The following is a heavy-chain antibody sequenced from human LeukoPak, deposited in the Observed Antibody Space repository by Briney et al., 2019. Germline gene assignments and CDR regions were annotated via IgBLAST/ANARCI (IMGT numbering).Heavy chain of an antibody. J-gene: IGHJ6*03. V-gene: IGHV4-39*07. CDR1: GASISSSTDY. CDR3: ARESGWRSYVDV. D-gene: IGHD6-19*01. Sequence: TSETLSLTCTVSGASISSSTDYWGWIRQPPGKGLEWIANIYYSGSTYYNPSLKSRVTISVDTSKNQFSLKLSSVTAADTAVYYCARESGWRSYVDVWGKGTTVTISS. CDR2: IYYSGST.